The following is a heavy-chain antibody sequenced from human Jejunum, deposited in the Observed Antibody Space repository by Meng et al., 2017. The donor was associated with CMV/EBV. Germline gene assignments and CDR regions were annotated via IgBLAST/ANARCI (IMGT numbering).Heavy chain of an antibody. CDR2: VDYSGTT. Sequence: VSGASISGYFWHWIRQTPGKGLEWIGCVDYSGTTKSTPSLKGRVTISVDTSKSQFSLELRSVIATDTAVFYCARGWGTTSPWDYWGQGTLVTVSS. D-gene: IGHD3-16*01. CDR3: ARGWGTTSPWDY. J-gene: IGHJ4*02. CDR1: GASISGYF. V-gene: IGHV4-59*01.